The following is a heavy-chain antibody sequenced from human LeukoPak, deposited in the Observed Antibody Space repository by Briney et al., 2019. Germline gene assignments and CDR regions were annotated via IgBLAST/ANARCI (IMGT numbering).Heavy chain of an antibody. J-gene: IGHJ4*02. V-gene: IGHV3-30*02. CDR2: IQNDGRRK. Sequence: PGGSLRLSCAASGFIFSSHGMHWVRQAPGKGLEWLAFIQNDGRRKDYADSVRGRFTISRDSSKNTMYLEMSSLRAEDTAVYYCAKDFDRNYSLDYWGQGTPFTVSS. CDR1: GFIFSSHG. D-gene: IGHD1-14*01. CDR3: AKDFDRNYSLDY.